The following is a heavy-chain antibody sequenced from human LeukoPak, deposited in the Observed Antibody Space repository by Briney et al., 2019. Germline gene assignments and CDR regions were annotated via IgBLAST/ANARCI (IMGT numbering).Heavy chain of an antibody. CDR1: GFTFSSYT. J-gene: IGHJ4*02. V-gene: IGHV3-23*01. CDR3: AKDLDFWSAPLDGY. CDR2: ISGSGGST. D-gene: IGHD3-3*01. Sequence: PGGSLRLSCAASGFTFSSYTMSWVRQAPGKGLEWVSAISGSGGSTYYADSMKGRFTISRDNSKNTLYLQMNSLRAEDTAVYYCAKDLDFWSAPLDGYWGQGTLVTVSS.